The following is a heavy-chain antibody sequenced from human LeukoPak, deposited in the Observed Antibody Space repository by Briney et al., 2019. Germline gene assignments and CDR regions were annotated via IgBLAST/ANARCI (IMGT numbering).Heavy chain of an antibody. D-gene: IGHD1-26*01. CDR1: GFSFSSYG. CDR3: AKRGEVGTYYYFDY. J-gene: IGHJ4*02. CDR2: IWSDGSNE. V-gene: IGHV3-33*08. Sequence: GGSLRLSCAASGFSFSSYGMHWARQSPGKGLEWVAVIWSDGSNENYAHSVKGRFTISRDNSKNTLYLQMNSLRAEDTAVYYCAKRGEVGTYYYFDYWGQGTLVTVSS.